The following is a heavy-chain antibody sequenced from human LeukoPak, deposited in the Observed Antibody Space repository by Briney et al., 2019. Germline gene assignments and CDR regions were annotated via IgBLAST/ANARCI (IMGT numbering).Heavy chain of an antibody. Sequence: GGSLRLSCAASRFTFSSYAMSWVRQAPGKGLEWVSSISGSGGSTYYADSVKGRFTISRDNSKNTLYLQMNSMRAEDTAVFYCANPPGWGIFHRIYWGQGTLVTVSS. CDR1: RFTFSSYA. D-gene: IGHD3-16*01. CDR3: ANPPGWGIFHRIY. V-gene: IGHV3-23*01. J-gene: IGHJ4*02. CDR2: ISGSGGST.